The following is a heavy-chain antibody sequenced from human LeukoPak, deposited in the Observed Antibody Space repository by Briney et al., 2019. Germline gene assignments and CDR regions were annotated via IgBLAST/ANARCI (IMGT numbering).Heavy chain of an antibody. J-gene: IGHJ4*02. D-gene: IGHD4-17*01. CDR1: GFTFSDYY. Sequence: PRGSLRLSCAASGFTFSDYYMSWIRQAPGKGLEWVAYISYSSSYTNYADSVKGRVTIFRDNAKKSLYLQMSSLRAEDTAVYYCARGGLYGDWIFDSWGQGTRVTVSS. CDR2: ISYSSSYT. V-gene: IGHV3-11*05. CDR3: ARGGLYGDWIFDS.